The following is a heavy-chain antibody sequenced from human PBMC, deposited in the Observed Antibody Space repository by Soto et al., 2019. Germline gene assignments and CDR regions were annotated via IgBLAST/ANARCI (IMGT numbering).Heavy chain of an antibody. D-gene: IGHD5-12*01. CDR2: VSASGRSR. CDR1: GIEFSNYA. CDR3: AKGIGRDGYTSGLD. V-gene: IGHV3-23*01. Sequence: EVQLLESGGGLVQPGGSLRLSCVGSGIEFSNYAMSWVRQAPGKGLEWVSIVSASGRSRYHADSVKGRFTISRDNSKNTLYLQVNSLRTEDTGVYYCAKGIGRDGYTSGLDWGQGTLVTVSS. J-gene: IGHJ4*02.